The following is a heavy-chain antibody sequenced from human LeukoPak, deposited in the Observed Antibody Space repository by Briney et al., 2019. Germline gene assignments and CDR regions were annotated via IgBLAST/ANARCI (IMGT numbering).Heavy chain of an antibody. D-gene: IGHD4-23*01. CDR1: GGSFSGYY. Sequence: SETLSLTCAVYGGSFSGYYWSWIRQPPGKGLEWIGEINHSGSTNYNPSLKSRVTISVDTSKNQFSLKVSSVTAADTAVYYCARLHYGGNYGYYYYYMDVWGKGTTVTISS. CDR3: ARLHYGGNYGYYYYYMDV. J-gene: IGHJ6*03. V-gene: IGHV4-34*01. CDR2: INHSGST.